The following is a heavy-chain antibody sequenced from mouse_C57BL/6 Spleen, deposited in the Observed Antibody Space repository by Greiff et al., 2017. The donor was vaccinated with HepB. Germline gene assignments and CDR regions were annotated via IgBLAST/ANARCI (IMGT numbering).Heavy chain of an antibody. CDR3: ARSWGYYDDYAMDY. J-gene: IGHJ4*01. CDR2: IYPGDGDT. CDR1: GYAFSSYW. V-gene: IGHV1-80*01. D-gene: IGHD2-4*01. Sequence: QVHVKQSGAELVKPGASVKISCKASGYAFSSYWMNWVKQRPGKGLEWIGQIYPGDGDTNYNGKFKGKATLTADKSSSTAYMQLSSLTSEDSAVYFCARSWGYYDDYAMDYWGQGTSVTVSS.